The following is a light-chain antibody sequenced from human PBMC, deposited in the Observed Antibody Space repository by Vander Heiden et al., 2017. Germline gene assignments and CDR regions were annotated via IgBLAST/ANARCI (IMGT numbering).Light chain of an antibody. CDR1: QGISSS. CDR3: QHLNGYPLS. Sequence: DIQLTQSPSFLSASVGDRVTITCRASQGISSSLAWYQQKPEKAPRLLIYAASTLQSGVPSRFSGSGSGTEFTLTISSLQPEDFATYYCQHLNGYPLSFGVGTKVEIK. CDR2: AAS. V-gene: IGKV1-9*01. J-gene: IGKJ4*01.